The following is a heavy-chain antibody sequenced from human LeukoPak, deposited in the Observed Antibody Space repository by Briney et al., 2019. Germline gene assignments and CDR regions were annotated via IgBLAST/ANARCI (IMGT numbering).Heavy chain of an antibody. Sequence: ASVKVSCKASGYTFTSYGISWVRQAPGQGLEWMGWISAYNGNTNYAQKLQGRVTMTTDTSTSTAYMELRSLRSDDTAVYYCARDPGPLGYCSSTSCKIFDYWGQGTLVSVSS. CDR3: ARDPGPLGYCSSTSCKIFDY. V-gene: IGHV1-18*01. CDR2: ISAYNGNT. D-gene: IGHD2-2*01. J-gene: IGHJ4*02. CDR1: GYTFTSYG.